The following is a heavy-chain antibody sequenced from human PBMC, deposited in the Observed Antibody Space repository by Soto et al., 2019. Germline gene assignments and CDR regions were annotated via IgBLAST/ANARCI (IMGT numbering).Heavy chain of an antibody. CDR1: GGSISSSSYY. D-gene: IGHD3-16*02. V-gene: IGHV4-39*01. CDR2: IYYSGST. CDR3: AIQDYDYIWGSYRLGAFDI. Sequence: SETLSLTCTVSGGSISSSSYYWGWIRQPPGNGLEWIGSIYYSGSTYYNPSLKSRVTISVDTSKNQFSLKLSSVTAADTAVYYCAIQDYDYIWGSYRLGAFDIWGQGTMVTVSS. J-gene: IGHJ3*02.